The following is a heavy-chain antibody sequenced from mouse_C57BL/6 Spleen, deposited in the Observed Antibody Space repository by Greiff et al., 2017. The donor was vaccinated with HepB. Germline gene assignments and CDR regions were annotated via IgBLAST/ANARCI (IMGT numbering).Heavy chain of an antibody. J-gene: IGHJ3*01. CDR3: AREYDGYYVFCAY. D-gene: IGHD2-3*01. CDR1: GYTFTDYN. Sequence: EVQLQQSGPELVKPGASVKMSCKASGYTFTDYNMHWVKQSHGKSLEWIGYINPNNGGTSYNQKFKGKATLTVNKSSSTAYMELRSLTSEDSAVYYCAREYDGYYVFCAYWGQGTLVTVSA. CDR2: INPNNGGT. V-gene: IGHV1-22*01.